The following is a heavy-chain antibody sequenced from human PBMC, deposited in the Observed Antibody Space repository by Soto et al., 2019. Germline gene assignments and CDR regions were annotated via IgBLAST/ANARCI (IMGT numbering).Heavy chain of an antibody. CDR3: AREGRIAAAGRYYYYGMDV. J-gene: IGHJ6*02. D-gene: IGHD6-13*01. CDR1: GYTFTSYG. CDR2: ISAYNGNT. Sequence: QVQLVQSGAEVKKPGASVKVSCKASGYTFTSYGISWVRQAPGQGLEWMGWISAYNGNTNYAQKLQGRVTTTTDTSTSTAYMELRSLRSDDTAVYYCAREGRIAAAGRYYYYGMDVWGQGTTVTVSS. V-gene: IGHV1-18*01.